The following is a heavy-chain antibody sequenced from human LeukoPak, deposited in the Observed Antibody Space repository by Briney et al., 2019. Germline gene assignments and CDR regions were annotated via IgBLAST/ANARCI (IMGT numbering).Heavy chain of an antibody. J-gene: IGHJ4*02. CDR2: ISGSGGST. CDR3: AKEHTIYRYCSRGSCPYFDY. V-gene: IGHV3-23*01. D-gene: IGHD2-15*01. Sequence: PGGSLRLSCAASGFTFSSYAMSWVRQAPGKGLEWVSAISGSGGSTYYADSVKGRFTITRDNSKNTLYLQMNSLRAEDTAVYYCAKEHTIYRYCSRGSCPYFDYWGQGTLVTVSS. CDR1: GFTFSSYA.